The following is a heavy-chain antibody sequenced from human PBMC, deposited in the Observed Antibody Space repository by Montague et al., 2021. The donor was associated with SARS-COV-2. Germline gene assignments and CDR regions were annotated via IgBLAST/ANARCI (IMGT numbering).Heavy chain of an antibody. CDR1: GGSIGSYY. J-gene: IGHJ4*02. D-gene: IGHD3-9*01. CDR3: ARTYYDILTGYYTYDY. CDR2: IDWDDDK. V-gene: IGHV2-70*18. Sequence: TLSLTCTVSGGSIGSYYWSWIRQPPGKALEWLALIDWDDDKYYSTSLKTRLTISKDTSKNQVVLTMTNMDPVDTATYYCARTYYDILTGYYTYDYWGQGTLVTVSS.